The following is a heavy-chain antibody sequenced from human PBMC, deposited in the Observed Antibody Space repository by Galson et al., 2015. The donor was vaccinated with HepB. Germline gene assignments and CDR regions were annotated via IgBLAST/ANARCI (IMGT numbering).Heavy chain of an antibody. D-gene: IGHD6-13*01. V-gene: IGHV3-30*04. J-gene: IGHJ6*02. CDR2: ISYDGSNK. Sequence: SLRLSCAASGFNFSSYTMHWVRQAPGKGLEWVAVISYDGSNKYYADSVKGRFTISRDNSKNTLFLQMNSLRAEDTAVCYCARGRFYRQELSPNGIDVWGQGTTVTVSS. CDR3: ARGRFYRQELSPNGIDV. CDR1: GFNFSSYT.